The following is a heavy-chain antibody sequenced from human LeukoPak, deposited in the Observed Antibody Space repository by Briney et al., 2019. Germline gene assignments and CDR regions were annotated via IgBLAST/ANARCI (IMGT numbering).Heavy chain of an antibody. CDR2: INHSGST. J-gene: IGHJ6*02. CDR1: GVSFSGYY. Sequence: SETLSLTCAVYGVSFSGYYWSWIRQPPGKGLEWIGEINHSGSTNYNPSLKSRVTISVDTSKNQFSLKLSSVTAADTAVYYCARGRSSSWSLYYYYGMDVWGQGTTVTVSS. D-gene: IGHD6-13*01. V-gene: IGHV4-34*01. CDR3: ARGRSSSWSLYYYYGMDV.